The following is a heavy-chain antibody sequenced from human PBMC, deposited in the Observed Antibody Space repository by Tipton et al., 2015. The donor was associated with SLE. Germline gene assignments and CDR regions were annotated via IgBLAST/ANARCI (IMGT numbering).Heavy chain of an antibody. J-gene: IGHJ6*02. V-gene: IGHV4-31*03. CDR3: VRGPKDV. Sequence: TLTLTCTVSGDSISNGDDYWSWNRQHPGKGLEWIGYIYDSKSTYYNPSLKSRLTMSADTSKNQISLKLSSVSAADTAVYYCVRGPKDVWGQGTTVTVSS. CDR1: GDSISNGDDY. CDR2: IYDSKST.